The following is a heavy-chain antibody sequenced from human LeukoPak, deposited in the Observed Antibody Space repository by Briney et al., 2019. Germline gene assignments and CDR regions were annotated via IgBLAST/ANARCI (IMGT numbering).Heavy chain of an antibody. Sequence: PGGSLRLSCAASGFTFTNAWMTWVRQAPGKGLEWISYISSRGGTIHYADSVKGRFTISRDNTKNSLYLQMNSLRAEDTAVYYCVRDRTTNTYDSWGQGTLVTVSS. J-gene: IGHJ4*02. CDR2: ISSRGGTI. CDR1: GFTFTNAW. D-gene: IGHD1-14*01. V-gene: IGHV3-48*04. CDR3: VRDRTTNTYDS.